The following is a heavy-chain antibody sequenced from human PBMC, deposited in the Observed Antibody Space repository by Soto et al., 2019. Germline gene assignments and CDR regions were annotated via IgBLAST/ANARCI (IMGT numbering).Heavy chain of an antibody. J-gene: IGHJ6*02. Sequence: QVQLQESGPGLVKPSGTLSLTCAVSGGSISSSNWWSWARQPPGKGLAWIGEIYHSGSTNYNPSLKSRVTISVDKSQNQFSLKRSSVTAADTAVYSCALDSSSSHGGLYYYAMGVWGQGTTVTVSS. V-gene: IGHV4-4*02. CDR2: IYHSGST. D-gene: IGHD6-6*01. CDR3: ALDSSSSHGGLYYYAMGV. CDR1: GGSISSSNW.